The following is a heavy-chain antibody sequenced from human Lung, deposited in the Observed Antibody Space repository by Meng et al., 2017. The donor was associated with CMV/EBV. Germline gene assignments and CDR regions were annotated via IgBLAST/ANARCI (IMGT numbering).Heavy chain of an antibody. J-gene: IGHJ4*02. D-gene: IGHD4-17*01. Sequence: GESXKISCAASGFILSSYWMSWVRQAPGKGLEWVANIKQDGSEKYYVDSVRGRFTISRDNAKSSLYLQMNGLRAEDTAMYYCARNPVTNRRGSHFDCWGQGXLVTVSS. CDR2: IKQDGSEK. V-gene: IGHV3-7*01. CDR1: GFILSSYW. CDR3: ARNPVTNRRGSHFDC.